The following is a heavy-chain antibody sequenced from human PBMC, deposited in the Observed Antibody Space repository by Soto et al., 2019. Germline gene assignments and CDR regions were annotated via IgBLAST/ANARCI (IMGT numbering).Heavy chain of an antibody. CDR2: IWYDGSNK. D-gene: IGHD6-13*01. CDR3: ARGGGNSSSWALPYSPGHDY. J-gene: IGHJ4*02. V-gene: IGHV3-33*01. Sequence: GGSLRLSCAASGFTFSSYGMHWVRQAPGKGLEWVAVIWYDGSNKYYADSVKGRFTISRDNSKNTLYLQMNSLRAEDTAVYYCARGGGNSSSWALPYSPGHDYWGQGTLVTVSS. CDR1: GFTFSSYG.